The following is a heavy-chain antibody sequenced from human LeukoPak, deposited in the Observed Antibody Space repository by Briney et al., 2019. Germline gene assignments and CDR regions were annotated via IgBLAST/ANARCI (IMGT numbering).Heavy chain of an antibody. V-gene: IGHV3-9*01. J-gene: IGHJ4*02. CDR1: RFTFDDYA. CDR3: ARVRRDGYSYGYSDY. Sequence: GGSLRLSCAASRFTFDDYAMHWVRQAPGKGLEWVSGISWNRGSIGYADSVKGRFTISRDNAKNSLYLQMNSLRAEDTAVYYCARVRRDGYSYGYSDYWGQGTLVTVSS. D-gene: IGHD5-18*01. CDR2: ISWNRGSI.